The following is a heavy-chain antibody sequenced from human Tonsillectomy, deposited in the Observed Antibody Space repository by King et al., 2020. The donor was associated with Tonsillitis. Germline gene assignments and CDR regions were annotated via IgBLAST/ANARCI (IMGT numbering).Heavy chain of an antibody. J-gene: IGHJ5*02. Sequence: VQLVESGAEVKKPGASVKVSCTASGYTFASYGITWVRQAPGQGLEWMGWISGYDANTNYAQKFQGRVTMTSDTSTNTAYMELRSLRSDDTAVYYCAREMRDYYDSSGYPKNWFDPWGQGTLVTVSS. CDR3: AREMRDYYDSSGYPKNWFDP. CDR2: ISGYDANT. V-gene: IGHV1-18*04. D-gene: IGHD3-22*01. CDR1: GYTFASYG.